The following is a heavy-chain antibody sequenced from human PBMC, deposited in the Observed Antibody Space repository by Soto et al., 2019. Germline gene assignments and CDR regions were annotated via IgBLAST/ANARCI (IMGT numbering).Heavy chain of an antibody. CDR3: ARGFSAGKGSPPDY. Sequence: EVQLLESGGGLVQPGGSLRLSCAASGFTFGSYAMSWVRQAPGKGLEWVSLISGTGDSSEYANSVKGRFTISRDYSKTTVFLQMNSLRDGDTAIYYCARGFSAGKGSPPDYWGQGTLVTVSS. CDR2: ISGTGDSS. D-gene: IGHD3-10*01. V-gene: IGHV3-23*01. J-gene: IGHJ4*02. CDR1: GFTFGSYA.